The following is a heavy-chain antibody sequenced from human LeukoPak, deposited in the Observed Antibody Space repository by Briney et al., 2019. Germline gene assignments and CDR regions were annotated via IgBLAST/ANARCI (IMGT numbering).Heavy chain of an antibody. D-gene: IGHD5-12*01. V-gene: IGHV3-23*01. CDR3: AKGAYGYYYYGMDV. J-gene: IGHJ6*02. CDR2: ISGSGGNT. CDR1: GFTFSNYA. Sequence: PGGSLRLSCAASGFTFSNYAMSWVRQAPGKGLESVSGISGSGGNTYYADSVKGRFTISRDNSKNTLFLQINSLRAEDTAVYYCAKGAYGYYYYGMDVWGRRTTVTVSS.